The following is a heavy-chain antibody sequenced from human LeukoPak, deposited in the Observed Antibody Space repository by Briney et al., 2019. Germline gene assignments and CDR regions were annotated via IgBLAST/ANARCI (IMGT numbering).Heavy chain of an antibody. CDR2: ISAYNGNT. CDR1: GYTFTSYG. Sequence: GASVKVSCKASGYTFTSYGISWVRQAPGQGLEWMGWISAYNGNTNYAQKLQGRVTMTTDTSTSTAYMELRSPRSDDTAVYYCARDVEDIVVVVAAAYYYYGMDVWGQGTTVTVSS. V-gene: IGHV1-18*01. J-gene: IGHJ6*02. CDR3: ARDVEDIVVVVAAAYYYYGMDV. D-gene: IGHD2-15*01.